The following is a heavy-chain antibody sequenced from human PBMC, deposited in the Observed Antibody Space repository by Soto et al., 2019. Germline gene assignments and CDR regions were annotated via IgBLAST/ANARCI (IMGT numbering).Heavy chain of an antibody. J-gene: IGHJ4*02. CDR1: GGSVRSSTYY. V-gene: IGHV4-39*01. CDR2: IFYSGRP. Sequence: QLQLQESGPGLVKPSETLSLTCTVSGGSVRSSTYYWGWIRQPPGKGLEWIGSIFYSGRPHYNPSLKTRLTVSVDTSKNRFSLKLSSVTAADTATYFCARQSGAMAYYFDSWGQGTQVTVSS. CDR3: ARQSGAMAYYFDS. D-gene: IGHD4-17*01.